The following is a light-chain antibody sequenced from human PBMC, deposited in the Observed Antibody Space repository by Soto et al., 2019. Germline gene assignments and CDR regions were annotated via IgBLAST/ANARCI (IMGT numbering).Light chain of an antibody. Sequence: DIQLTQSPSSLSPSVGDRVTITCRASQSVSTYLNWYRQKPGEAPKLLIRAASSLEDGVPSRFSGSGSGTAFTLTINSLHPEDFATFYCQQSFSDPPLSFGGGTRVEVK. CDR3: QQSFSDPPLS. CDR2: AAS. CDR1: QSVSTY. V-gene: IGKV1-39*01. J-gene: IGKJ4*01.